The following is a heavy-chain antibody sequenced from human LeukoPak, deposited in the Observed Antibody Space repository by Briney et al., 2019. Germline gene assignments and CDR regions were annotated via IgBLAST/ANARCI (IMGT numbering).Heavy chain of an antibody. J-gene: IGHJ3*02. V-gene: IGHV1-46*01. D-gene: IGHD3-22*01. CDR3: ARDVPHYYDSSGSGRAFDI. CDR2: INPSGGST. CDR1: GYTFTSYY. Sequence: ASVKVSCKASGYTFTSYYMHWVRQAPGQGLEWMGIINPSGGSTSYAQKFQGRVTMTRDMSTSTVYMELSSLRSEDTAVYYCARDVPHYYDSSGSGRAFDIWGQGTMVTVSS.